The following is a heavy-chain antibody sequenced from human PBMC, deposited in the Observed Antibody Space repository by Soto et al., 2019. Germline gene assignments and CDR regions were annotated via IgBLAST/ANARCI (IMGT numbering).Heavy chain of an antibody. V-gene: IGHV2-5*02. CDR1: GFSLSASGVG. J-gene: IGHJ4*02. D-gene: IGHD3-16*01. Sequence: QITLKESGPPLVKPTQTLTLTCTFSGFSLSASGVGVGWIRQPPGKALEWLAIIYWDDAKHYSPSLKSSLTPTKDTSKTRWALTTTKMDPVDTATYYCAHKGGGDRILDYWGQGTLVTVSS. CDR3: AHKGGGDRILDY. CDR2: IYWDDAK.